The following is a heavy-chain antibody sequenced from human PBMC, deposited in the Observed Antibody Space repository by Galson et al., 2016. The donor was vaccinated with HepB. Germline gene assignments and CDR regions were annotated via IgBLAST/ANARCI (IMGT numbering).Heavy chain of an antibody. D-gene: IGHD3-16*01. Sequence: SLRLSCAGSGFIFSRYGMTWVRQAPGKGLEDVSSISMSGGSRDYAESVKGRFNIYRDNSRSTLFLQMNSLRAEDTGVYYCVRGSTAPDVWGKGTTVTVSS. CDR1: GFIFSRYG. J-gene: IGHJ6*04. V-gene: IGHV3-23*01. CDR3: VRGSTAPDV. CDR2: ISMSGGSR.